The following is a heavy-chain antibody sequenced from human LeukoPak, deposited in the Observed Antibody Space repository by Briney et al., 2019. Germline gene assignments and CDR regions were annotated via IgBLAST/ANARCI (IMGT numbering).Heavy chain of an antibody. J-gene: IGHJ4*02. CDR3: ARAGGSYWGYYDY. V-gene: IGHV3-30-3*01. D-gene: IGHD1-26*01. Sequence: GGSLRLSCAASGFTFSSYAMHWVRQAPGKGLEWVAVISYDGSNKYYADSVKGRFTISRDNSKNTLYLQMNSLRAEDTAVYYCARAGGSYWGYYDYWGREPWSPSPQ. CDR1: GFTFSSYA. CDR2: ISYDGSNK.